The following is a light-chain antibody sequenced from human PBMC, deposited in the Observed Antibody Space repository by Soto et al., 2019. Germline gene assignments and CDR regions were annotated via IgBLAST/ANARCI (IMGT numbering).Light chain of an antibody. V-gene: IGLV2-14*01. CDR2: DVT. J-gene: IGLJ2*01. CDR1: SSDIGGYDY. CDR3: SSYTSTSTLVV. Sequence: QSALTQPASVSGSPGQSITISCTGTSSDIGGYDYVSWYQQYPGKVPKLMIYDVTNRASGVPSRFSASKSGDTASLTISGLQAEDEADYDCSSYTSTSTLVVFGGGTQLTVL.